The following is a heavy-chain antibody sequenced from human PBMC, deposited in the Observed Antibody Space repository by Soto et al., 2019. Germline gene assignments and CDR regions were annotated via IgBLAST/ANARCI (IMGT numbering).Heavy chain of an antibody. CDR1: GYTFTSYD. V-gene: IGHV1-8*01. Sequence: QVQLVQSGAEVKKPGASVKVSCKASGYTFTSYDINWVRQATGQGLEWMGWMNPNSGNTGYAQKFQGRVTMTRNTSIRTAYMELSSLRSEDTAVYYCARVHCSGGSCTLDYWGQGTLVTVSS. CDR3: ARVHCSGGSCTLDY. CDR2: MNPNSGNT. D-gene: IGHD2-15*01. J-gene: IGHJ4*02.